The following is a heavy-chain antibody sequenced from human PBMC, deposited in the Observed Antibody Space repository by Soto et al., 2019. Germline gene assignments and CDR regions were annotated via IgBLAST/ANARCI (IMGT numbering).Heavy chain of an antibody. CDR3: ARLRYNWNYHDY. CDR2: ISAYNGNT. J-gene: IGHJ4*02. Sequence: ASVKVSCKASGYTFTSYGISWVRQAPGQGLEWMGWISAYNGNTNYAQKLQGRVTMTTDTSTSTAYMELRSLRSDDTALYYCARLRYNWNYHDYWGQGTLVTVSS. V-gene: IGHV1-18*01. CDR1: GYTFTSYG. D-gene: IGHD1-20*01.